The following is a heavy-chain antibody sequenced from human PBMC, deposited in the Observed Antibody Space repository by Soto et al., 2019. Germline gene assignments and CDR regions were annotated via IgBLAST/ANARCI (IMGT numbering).Heavy chain of an antibody. D-gene: IGHD1-7*01. V-gene: IGHV3-23*01. Sequence: GGSLRLSCATSGLTFSNYAMSWVRQAPGGGLEWVSSMSGSSSTAYYADSVRGRFTISRDRSKNTLYLQMSSLRAEDTALYYCAKNQERELPRVIDFWGQGTLVTVSS. J-gene: IGHJ4*02. CDR1: GLTFSNYA. CDR3: AKNQERELPRVIDF. CDR2: MSGSSSTA.